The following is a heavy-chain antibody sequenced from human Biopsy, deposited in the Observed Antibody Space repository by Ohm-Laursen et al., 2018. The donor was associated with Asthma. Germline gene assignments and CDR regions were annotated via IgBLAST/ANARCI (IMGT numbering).Heavy chain of an antibody. CDR2: ISYDGRNT. CDR1: GFAFDNYT. CDR3: ARGGLHYYEYYGMDV. D-gene: IGHD2-21*02. J-gene: IGHJ6*02. V-gene: IGHV3-30*04. Sequence: SLRLSCAASGFAFDNYTMHWVRQAPGKGLEWVTIISYDGRNTSYADSVEGRFTISRDNSKNTLFLQMSSLKPEDTAVYYCARGGLHYYEYYGMDVWGQGTTVTVSS.